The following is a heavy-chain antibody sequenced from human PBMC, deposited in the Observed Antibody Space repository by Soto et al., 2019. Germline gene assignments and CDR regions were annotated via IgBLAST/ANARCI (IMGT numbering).Heavy chain of an antibody. D-gene: IGHD2-21*02. CDR3: ARLPYEIMTAEGDDAFDI. Sequence: QVQLVQSGAEVKKPGSSVKVSCKASGGTFSSYTISWVRQAPGQGLEWMGRIIPILGIANYAQKFQGRVTITADKSTSTAYMELSSLRSEDTAVYYCARLPYEIMTAEGDDAFDIWGQGTMVTVSS. J-gene: IGHJ3*02. V-gene: IGHV1-69*02. CDR2: IIPILGIA. CDR1: GGTFSSYT.